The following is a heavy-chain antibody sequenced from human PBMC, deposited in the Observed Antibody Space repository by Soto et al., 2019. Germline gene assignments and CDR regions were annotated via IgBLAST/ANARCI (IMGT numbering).Heavy chain of an antibody. CDR1: GFTFDDYA. CDR3: AKARGISGSLAA. D-gene: IGHD3-10*01. CDR2: ISWNSGSI. V-gene: IGHV3-9*01. J-gene: IGHJ6*02. Sequence: GWSLRLSCAASGFTFDDYAMHWVRQAPGKGLEWVSGISWNSGSIGYADSVKGRFTISRDNAKNSLYLQMNSLRAEDTALYYCAKARGISGSLAAWGQVTPVP.